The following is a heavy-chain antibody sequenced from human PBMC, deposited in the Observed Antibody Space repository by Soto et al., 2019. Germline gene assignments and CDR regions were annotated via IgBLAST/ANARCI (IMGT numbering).Heavy chain of an antibody. CDR1: GFTFSSYG. D-gene: IGHD2-2*01. CDR3: AKPPPSCSRNTCYFPFDS. J-gene: IGHJ5*01. V-gene: IGHV3-23*01. Sequence: EVQLLESGGGLVQPGGSLRVSCADSGFTFSSYGMSCVRQAPGKGLEWVSSISAAGGSAYYADPVKGRFTISRDNSKNTLYLQMNSLRAEDTAVYYCAKPPPSCSRNTCYFPFDSWGQGTLVTVPS. CDR2: ISAAGGSA.